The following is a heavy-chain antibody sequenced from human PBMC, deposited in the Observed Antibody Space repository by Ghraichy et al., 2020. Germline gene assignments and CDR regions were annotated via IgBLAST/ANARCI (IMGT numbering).Heavy chain of an antibody. Sequence: GGSLRLSCAASGFTFSSYAMSWVRQAPGKGLEWVSAISGSGGSTYYADSVKGRFTISRDNSKNTLYLQMNSLRAEDTAVYYCARQSYYDSSGYYYGISFDYWGQGTLVTVSS. J-gene: IGHJ4*02. V-gene: IGHV3-23*01. CDR3: ARQSYYDSSGYYYGISFDY. CDR1: GFTFSSYA. D-gene: IGHD3-22*01. CDR2: ISGSGGST.